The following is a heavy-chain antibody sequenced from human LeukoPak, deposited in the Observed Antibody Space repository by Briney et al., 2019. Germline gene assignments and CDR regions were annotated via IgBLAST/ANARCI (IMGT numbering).Heavy chain of an antibody. CDR2: INHSGST. V-gene: IGHV4-34*01. J-gene: IGHJ4*02. CDR1: GFTFSSYA. D-gene: IGHD5-18*01. CDR3: ARDTLVDTAMIFDY. Sequence: GSLRLSCAASGFTFSSYAMSWIRQPPGKGLEWIGEINHSGSTNYNPSLRSRVTISVDTSKNQFSLKLSSVTAADTAVYYCARDTLVDTAMIFDYWGQGTLVTVSS.